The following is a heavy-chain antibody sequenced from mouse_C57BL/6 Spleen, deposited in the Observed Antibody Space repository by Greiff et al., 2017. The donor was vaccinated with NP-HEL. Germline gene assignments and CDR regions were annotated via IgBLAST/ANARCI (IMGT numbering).Heavy chain of an antibody. D-gene: IGHD2-3*01. CDR2: INYDGSST. Sequence: EVMLVESEGGLVQPGSSMKLSCTASGFTFSDYYMAWVRQVPEKGLEWVANINYDGSSTYYLDSLKSRFIISRDTAKNILYLQMSSLKSEDTATYYCARVPPYDGAMDYWGQGTSVTVSS. CDR1: GFTFSDYY. J-gene: IGHJ4*01. CDR3: ARVPPYDGAMDY. V-gene: IGHV5-16*01.